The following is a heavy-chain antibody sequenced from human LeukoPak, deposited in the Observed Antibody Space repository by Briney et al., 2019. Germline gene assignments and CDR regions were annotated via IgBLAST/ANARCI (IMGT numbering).Heavy chain of an antibody. Sequence: GGSLRLSCAASGFTFSSYAMSWVRQAPGKGLEWVSVIYSGGSTYYADSVKGRFTISRDNSKNTLYLQMNSLRAEDTAVYYCARDGVGASFDYWGQGTLVTVSS. CDR3: ARDGVGASFDY. CDR1: GFTFSSYA. D-gene: IGHD1-26*01. J-gene: IGHJ4*02. CDR2: IYSGGST. V-gene: IGHV3-53*01.